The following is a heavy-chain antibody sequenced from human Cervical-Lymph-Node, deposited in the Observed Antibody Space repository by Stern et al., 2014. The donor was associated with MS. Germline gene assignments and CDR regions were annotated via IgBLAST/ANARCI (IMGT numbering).Heavy chain of an antibody. CDR1: GLSFSDAA. CDR2: IRGKAKNYAT. CDR3: SPASAI. Sequence: EVQLVESGGGFVQPGGSPKLSCVVSGLSFSDAAVHWVRQASGKGLVWVGRIRGKAKNYATSYAASVKGRFTLSRTDSQNTAYLLMNGLKREDTAVYYCSPASAIWGQGTAVTVSS. J-gene: IGHJ3*02. V-gene: IGHV3-73*01.